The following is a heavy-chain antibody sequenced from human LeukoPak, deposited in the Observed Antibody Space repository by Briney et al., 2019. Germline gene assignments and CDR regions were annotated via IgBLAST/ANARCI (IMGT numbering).Heavy chain of an antibody. J-gene: IGHJ4*03. CDR1: GGTFSSYA. CDR2: IIPILGIA. D-gene: IGHD5-24*01. CDR3: ARVPRWLQFSYFDY. Sequence: ASVKVSCKASGGTFSSYAISWVRQAPGQGLEWMGRIIPILGIANYAQKFQGRVTMTRDTSTSTVYMELSSLRSEDTAVYYCARVPRWLQFSYFDYWGQGTLVTVSS. V-gene: IGHV1-69*04.